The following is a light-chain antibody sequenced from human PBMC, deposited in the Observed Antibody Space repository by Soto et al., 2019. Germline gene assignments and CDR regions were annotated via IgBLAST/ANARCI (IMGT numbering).Light chain of an antibody. Sequence: QSALTQPASVSGSPGQSITISCTGTSSDVGGYNYVSWYQQHPGKAPKLMIYDVSNRPSGVSNRFSGSKSGNTASLTISGLQAEDEADYYCSSYTSSSTVVFGGGTSYRP. CDR2: DVS. CDR1: SSDVGGYNY. CDR3: SSYTSSSTVV. J-gene: IGLJ2*01. V-gene: IGLV2-14*01.